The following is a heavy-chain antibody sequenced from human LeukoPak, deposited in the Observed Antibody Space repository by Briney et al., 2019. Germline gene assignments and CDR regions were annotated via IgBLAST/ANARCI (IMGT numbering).Heavy chain of an antibody. D-gene: IGHD3-3*02. V-gene: IGHV4-59*08. CDR2: IYYSGST. J-gene: IGHJ4*02. Sequence: SETLSLTCAVYGGSFSGYYWSWIRQPPGKGLEWIGYIYYSGSTNYNPSLKSRVTISVDTSKNQFSLKLNSVTAADTAVYYCARDVHLWGQGTLVTVSS. CDR3: ARDVHL. CDR1: GGSFSGYY.